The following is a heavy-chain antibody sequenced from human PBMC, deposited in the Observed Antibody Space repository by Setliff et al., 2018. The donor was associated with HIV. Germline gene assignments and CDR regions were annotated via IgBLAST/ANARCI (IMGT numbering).Heavy chain of an antibody. V-gene: IGHV4-34*01. Sequence: SETLSLTCAVYGGSFSGYYWSWIRQSPGKGLEWIGEINHSESTNYNPSVKRRVTISIDTSKNQFSLKLSSVTATDTAVYYCARDSDYYDSSGRHIRLFDYWGQGTLVTVSS. CDR2: INHSEST. CDR1: GGSFSGYY. J-gene: IGHJ4*02. CDR3: ARDSDYYDSSGRHIRLFDY. D-gene: IGHD3-22*01.